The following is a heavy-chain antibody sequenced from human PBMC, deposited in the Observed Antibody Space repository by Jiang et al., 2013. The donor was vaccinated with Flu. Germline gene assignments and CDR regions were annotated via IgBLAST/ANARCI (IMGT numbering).Heavy chain of an antibody. Sequence: WMGWINAGNGNTKYSQKFQGRVTITRDTSASTAYMELSSLRSEDTAVYYCARVPPPTDIVVVPAAKDYWGQGTLVTVSS. V-gene: IGHV1-3*01. CDR2: INAGNGNT. J-gene: IGHJ4*02. CDR3: ARVPPPTDIVVVPAAKDY. D-gene: IGHD2-2*01.